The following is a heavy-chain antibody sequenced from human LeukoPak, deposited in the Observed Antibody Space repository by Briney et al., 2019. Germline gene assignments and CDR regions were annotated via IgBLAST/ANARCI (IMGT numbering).Heavy chain of an antibody. CDR1: GYILSSYY. D-gene: IGHD2-21*02. CDR2: INPSGGST. V-gene: IGHV1-46*01. J-gene: IGHJ4*02. Sequence: ASVKVSCKASGYILSSYYMHWVRQAPGQGLEWMGIINPSGGSTDYAQKFLGRVTMTRDKSTSTVYMELNSLRSEDTALYYCARTYCGGDCSNRYFDYWGQGTLVTVSS. CDR3: ARTYCGGDCSNRYFDY.